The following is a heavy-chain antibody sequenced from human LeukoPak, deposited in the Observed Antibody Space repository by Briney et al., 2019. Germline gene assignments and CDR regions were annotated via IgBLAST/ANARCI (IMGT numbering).Heavy chain of an antibody. Sequence: ASVKVSCKASGYTFISYDISWVRQAPGQGLEWMGWISAYNGNTNYAQKLQGRVTMTTDTSTSTAYMELRSLRSDDTAVYYCARGRGYSGYDWGSYYYYYMDVWGKGTTVTISS. CDR1: GYTFISYD. CDR2: ISAYNGNT. J-gene: IGHJ6*03. D-gene: IGHD5-12*01. V-gene: IGHV1-18*01. CDR3: ARGRGYSGYDWGSYYYYYMDV.